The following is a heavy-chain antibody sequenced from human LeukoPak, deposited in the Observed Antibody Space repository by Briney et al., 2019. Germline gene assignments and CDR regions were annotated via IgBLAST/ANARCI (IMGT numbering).Heavy chain of an antibody. D-gene: IGHD4/OR15-4a*01. CDR1: GFTFSNYG. J-gene: IGHJ4*02. CDR2: ISGTSGST. Sequence: GGSLRLSCAASGFTFSNYGLGWVRQAPGKGLEWVSSISGTSGSTYYADSVKGRFTISRDNSKNTLYLQMNSLRAEDTAVYYCARRAGAYSHPYDYWGQGTLVTVSS. CDR3: ARRAGAYSHPYDY. V-gene: IGHV3-23*01.